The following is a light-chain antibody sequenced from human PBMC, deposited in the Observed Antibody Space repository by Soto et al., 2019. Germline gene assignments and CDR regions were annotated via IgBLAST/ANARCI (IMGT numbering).Light chain of an antibody. CDR1: QSVNSNY. CDR2: GAS. Sequence: EIVLTQSPGTLSLSPGERATLSCRASQSVNSNYVTWYQQKPGQAPRLLIYGASSRATGIPDRFSGSGSGTDFTLTISRLEPEDFAVYYCQQYGSSFRYTFGQGTKLEMK. J-gene: IGKJ2*01. V-gene: IGKV3-20*01. CDR3: QQYGSSFRYT.